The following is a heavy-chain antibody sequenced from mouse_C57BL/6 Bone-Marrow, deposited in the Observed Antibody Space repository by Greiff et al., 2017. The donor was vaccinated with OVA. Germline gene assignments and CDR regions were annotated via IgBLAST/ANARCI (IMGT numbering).Heavy chain of an antibody. J-gene: IGHJ3*01. V-gene: IGHV5-2*01. Sequence: EVQRVESGGGLVQPGASLKLSCESNEYEFPSHDMSWVRKTPEKRLELVAAINSDGGSTYYPDTMERRFIISRDNTKKTLYLQMSSLRSEDTEYYGSSYGFAYWGQGTLVTVSA. CDR2: INSDGGST. CDR1: EYEFPSHD. CDR3: SYGFAY. D-gene: IGHD1-1*01.